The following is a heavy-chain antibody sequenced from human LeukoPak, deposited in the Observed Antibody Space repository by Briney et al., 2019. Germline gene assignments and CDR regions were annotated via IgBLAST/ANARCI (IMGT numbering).Heavy chain of an antibody. J-gene: IGHJ5*02. CDR3: AQQLVYNRFDP. CDR2: IYYSGST. CDR1: GGSISSSSYY. Sequence: PSETLSLTCTVSGGSISSSSYYWGWIRQPPGKGLEWIGSIYYSGSTYYNPSLKSRVTISVDTSKNQFSLKLSSVTAADTAVYYCAQQLVYNRFDPWGQGTLVTVSS. D-gene: IGHD6-13*01. V-gene: IGHV4-39*01.